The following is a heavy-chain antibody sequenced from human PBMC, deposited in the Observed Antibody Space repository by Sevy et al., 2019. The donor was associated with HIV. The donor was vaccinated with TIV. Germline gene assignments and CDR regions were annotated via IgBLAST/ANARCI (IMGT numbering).Heavy chain of an antibody. Sequence: GGSLRLSCAASGFTFSSYWMSWVRQAPGKGLEWVVNIKQDGSEKYYVDSVKGRFTISRDNAKNSLYLQMNSLRAEDTAVYYCARPGYYDFWSGYQGYFDYWGQGTLVTVSS. CDR1: GFTFSSYW. D-gene: IGHD3-3*01. CDR2: IKQDGSEK. V-gene: IGHV3-7*01. J-gene: IGHJ4*02. CDR3: ARPGYYDFWSGYQGYFDY.